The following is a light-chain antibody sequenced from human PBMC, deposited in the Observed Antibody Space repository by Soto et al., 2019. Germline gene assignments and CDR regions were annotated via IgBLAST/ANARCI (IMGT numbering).Light chain of an antibody. V-gene: IGLV2-11*01. J-gene: IGLJ1*01. CDR2: DVS. Sequence: QSALTQPRSVSGSPGQSVTISCTGTRSDVGGYSYVSWYQQHPGKAPKLIIYDVSKRPSGVPDRFSGSKSGNTASLSISGLQAEDEADYYCCSYAGRYTYVFGTGTKLTVL. CDR1: RSDVGGYSY. CDR3: CSYAGRYTYV.